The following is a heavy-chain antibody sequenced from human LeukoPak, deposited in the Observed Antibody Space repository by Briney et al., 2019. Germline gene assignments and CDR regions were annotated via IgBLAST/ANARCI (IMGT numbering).Heavy chain of an antibody. V-gene: IGHV4-59*01. Sequence: SETLSLTCTVSGGSISSYYWSWIRQPPGKGLEWIGYIYYSGSTNYNPSLKSRVTISVDTSKNQFALKLGSVTAADTAVYYCARGNYDSSGYYQNQFDYWGQGTLVTVSS. D-gene: IGHD3-22*01. J-gene: IGHJ4*02. CDR2: IYYSGST. CDR3: ARGNYDSSGYYQNQFDY. CDR1: GGSISSYY.